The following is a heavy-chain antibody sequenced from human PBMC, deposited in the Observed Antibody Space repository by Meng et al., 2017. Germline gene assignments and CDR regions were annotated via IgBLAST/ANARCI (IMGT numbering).Heavy chain of an antibody. Sequence: EVQLVKSGGEEKKPGATLKISCKVSGYTVTGYDMHWVQQAPGKGREWMGLVGPEDGETIYAEKFQGRVTIPADTSTDTAYMELSSLRSEDTAVYYCATDRDRDRHFQHWGQGTLVTVSS. CDR2: VGPEDGET. D-gene: IGHD2-15*01. CDR3: ATDRDRDRHFQH. CDR1: GYTVTGYD. V-gene: IGHV1-69-2*01. J-gene: IGHJ1*01.